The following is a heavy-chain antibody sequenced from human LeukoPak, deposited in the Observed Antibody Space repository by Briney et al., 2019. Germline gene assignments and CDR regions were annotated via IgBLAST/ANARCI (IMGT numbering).Heavy chain of an antibody. V-gene: IGHV3-23*01. J-gene: IGHJ4*02. CDR1: GFTFSSYA. D-gene: IGHD2-15*01. CDR2: ISGSGGST. Sequence: HPGGSLRLSCAASGFTFSSYAMSWVRQAPGKGLEWVSAISGSGGSTYYADSVKGRFTISRDNPKNTLYLQMNSLRAEDTAVYYCARDIVVVVAATQDDYWGQGTLVTVSS. CDR3: ARDIVVVVAATQDDY.